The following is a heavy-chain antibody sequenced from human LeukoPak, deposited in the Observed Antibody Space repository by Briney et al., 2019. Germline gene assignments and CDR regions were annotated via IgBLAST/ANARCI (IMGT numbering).Heavy chain of an antibody. CDR2: ISWNSGSI. CDR1: GLTFDDYA. J-gene: IGHJ4*02. V-gene: IGHV3-9*01. D-gene: IGHD4-11*01. Sequence: PGGSLRLSCAASGLTFDDYAMHWVRHAPGKGLEWVSGISWNSGSIGYADSVKGRFTISRDNAKNSLYLQMNSLRAEDTALYYCAKDINYATVGSFDYWGQGTLVTVSS. CDR3: AKDINYATVGSFDY.